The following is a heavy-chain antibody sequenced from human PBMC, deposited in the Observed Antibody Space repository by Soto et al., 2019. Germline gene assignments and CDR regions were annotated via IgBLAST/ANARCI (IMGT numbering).Heavy chain of an antibody. D-gene: IGHD3-22*01. CDR1: GGTFSSYA. CDR2: IIPIFGTA. CDR3: ARGYYDSSGYYSLENPPDY. J-gene: IGHJ4*02. V-gene: IGHV1-69*06. Sequence: SVKVSCKASGGTFSSYAISWVRQAPGQGLEWMGGIIPIFGTANYAQKFQGRLTITADKSTSTAYMELSSLRSEDTAVYYCARGYYDSSGYYSLENPPDYWGQGTLVTVSS.